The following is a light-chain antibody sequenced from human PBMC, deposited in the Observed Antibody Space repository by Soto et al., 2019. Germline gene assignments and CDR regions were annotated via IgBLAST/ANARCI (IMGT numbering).Light chain of an antibody. CDR1: QSVSSN. Sequence: EVVMTRSPTILSESPGERATLSCRASQSVSSNLAWYQQKPGQAPRLLMYGIYTRAPGIPARFSGSGSGTEFTLTISSLQSEDSAVYYCQQYNNWPPRTFGQGTKV. CDR3: QQYNNWPPRT. CDR2: GIY. V-gene: IGKV3D-15*01. J-gene: IGKJ1*01.